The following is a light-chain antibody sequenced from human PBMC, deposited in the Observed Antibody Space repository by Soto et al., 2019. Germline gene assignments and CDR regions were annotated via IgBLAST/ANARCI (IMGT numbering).Light chain of an antibody. V-gene: IGLV2-8*01. CDR3: SSYAGSNNLNV. J-gene: IGLJ2*01. CDR1: SSDVGGYKY. Sequence: QSVLTQPPSASGSPGQSVTISCTGTSSDVGGYKYVSWYQQYPGKAPKLMIYEVSQRPSGVPDRFSGSKSGNTASLTVSGLQAEDEADYYCSSYAGSNNLNVFGGGTKLTVL. CDR2: EVS.